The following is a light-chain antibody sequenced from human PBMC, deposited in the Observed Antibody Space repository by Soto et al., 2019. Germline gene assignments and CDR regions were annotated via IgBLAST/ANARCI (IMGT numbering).Light chain of an antibody. V-gene: IGKV3-11*01. CDR1: QSVSSY. CDR2: DSS. J-gene: IGKJ4*01. Sequence: EIVLIQSPATLSLSPGERATLSCRASQSVSSYLAWYQQKPGQAPRLLIYDSSNRATGIPGRFSGSGSGTDFTLTISSLEPEDFAVYYCQQRSSGVTFGGGTKVDIK. CDR3: QQRSSGVT.